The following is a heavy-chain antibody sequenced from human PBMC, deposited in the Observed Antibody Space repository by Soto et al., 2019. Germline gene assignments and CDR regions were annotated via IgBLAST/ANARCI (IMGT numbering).Heavy chain of an antibody. CDR2: VKSSANGGAI. CDR1: GFTFNGAW. D-gene: IGHD3-16*01. J-gene: IGHJ4*02. Sequence: EVQLVESGGGLVKPGGSLRLSCAASGFTFNGAWMNWVRQAPGKGLEWVGRVKSSANGGAIDYAAPVEGRFTISRDDSKNTLYLQMNSLITEDTAFYYCSADLPDWGAYAFDYWCQGTLVTVSS. V-gene: IGHV3-15*07. CDR3: SADLPDWGAYAFDY.